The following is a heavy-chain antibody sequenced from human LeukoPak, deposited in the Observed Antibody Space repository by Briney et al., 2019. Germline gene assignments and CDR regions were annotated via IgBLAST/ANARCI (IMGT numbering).Heavy chain of an antibody. CDR3: AKGECYDESSGYPEY. CDR1: GGSISSYY. J-gene: IGHJ4*02. CDR2: ISYSGST. V-gene: IGHV4-59*12. D-gene: IGHD3-22*01. Sequence: SETLSLTCSVSGGSISSYYWSWIRQPPGKGLEWIGYISYSGSTNYNPSLKSRVTISVDTSKNQFSLKLSPVTAADTAVYYCAKGECYDESSGYPEYWGQGTLVTVSS.